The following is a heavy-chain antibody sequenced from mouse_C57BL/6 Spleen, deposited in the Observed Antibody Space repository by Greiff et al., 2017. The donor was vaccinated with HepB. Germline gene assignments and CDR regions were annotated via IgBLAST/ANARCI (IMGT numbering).Heavy chain of an antibody. J-gene: IGHJ2*01. CDR1: GYTFTSYT. CDR2: INPSSGYT. CDR3: ARRGNYYGSSPYYFDY. Sequence: QVQLKQSGAELARPGASVKMSCKASGYTFTSYTMHWVKQRPGQGLEWIGYINPSSGYTKYNQKFKDKATLTADKSSSTAYMQLSSLTSEDSAVYYCARRGNYYGSSPYYFDYWGQGTTLTVSS. V-gene: IGHV1-4*01. D-gene: IGHD1-1*01.